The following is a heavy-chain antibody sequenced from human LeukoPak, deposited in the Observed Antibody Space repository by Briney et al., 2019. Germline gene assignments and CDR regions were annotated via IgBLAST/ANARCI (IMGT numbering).Heavy chain of an antibody. J-gene: IGHJ4*02. CDR1: GASVSSGSYY. CDR3: ARDPGVTTGTYSFDS. CDR2: IFYSGST. Sequence: PSETLSLTCTVSGASVSSGSYYWTWIRQPPGKGLEWIGYIFYSGSTNYNPSLESRVTISFDTSKDQFSLKLTSVTAADTAVYYCARDPGVTTGTYSFDSWGQGSLVTVSS. V-gene: IGHV4-61*01. D-gene: IGHD1-1*01.